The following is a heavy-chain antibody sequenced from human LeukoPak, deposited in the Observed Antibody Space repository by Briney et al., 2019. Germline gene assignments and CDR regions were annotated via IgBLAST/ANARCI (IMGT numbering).Heavy chain of an antibody. CDR3: TRMTRGHDY. V-gene: IGHV4-34*01. D-gene: IGHD4-11*01. CDR1: GVSFDDYY. Sequence: SETLSLTCAVSGVSFDDYYWSWVRQTPGKGLEWIGEINHSGYTNDNPSLKSRVTLSIDTSRKQFSLKLRSVTVADAGIYYCTRMTRGHDYWGQGTQVTVS. J-gene: IGHJ4*02. CDR2: INHSGYT.